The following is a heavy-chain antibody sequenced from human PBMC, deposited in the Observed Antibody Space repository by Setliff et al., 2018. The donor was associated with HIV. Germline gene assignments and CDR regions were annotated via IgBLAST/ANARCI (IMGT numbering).Heavy chain of an antibody. V-gene: IGHV3-11*04. J-gene: IGHJ4*02. CDR1: GDSVSDYY. CDR3: AKDRQQLDPREFDY. D-gene: IGHD6-13*01. CDR2: ISRYGNNM. Sequence: LSLTCAVSGDSVSDYYMNWIRQAPGKGLEWISQISRYGNNMYYADSVKGRFTISRDDAKNSLFLQMNSLTVEDTAVYYCAKDRQQLDPREFDYWGQGTLVTVSS.